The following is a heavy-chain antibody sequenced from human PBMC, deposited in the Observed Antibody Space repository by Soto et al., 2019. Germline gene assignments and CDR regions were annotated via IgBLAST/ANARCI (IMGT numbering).Heavy chain of an antibody. CDR2: ISYDGSNK. D-gene: IGHD3-10*01. J-gene: IGHJ4*02. V-gene: IGHV3-30*18. CDR3: AKLPLVAVPFDY. CDR1: GFTFSSYG. Sequence: QVQLVESGGGVVQPGRSLRLSCAASGFTFSSYGMHWVRQAPGKGLEWVAVISYDGSNKYYADSVKGRFTISRDSSKNTLYLQMNSLRAEDTAVYYCAKLPLVAVPFDYWGQGTLVTVSS.